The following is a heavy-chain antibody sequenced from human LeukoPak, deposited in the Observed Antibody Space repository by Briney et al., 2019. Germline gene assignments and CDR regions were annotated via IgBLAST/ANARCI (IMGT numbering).Heavy chain of an antibody. J-gene: IGHJ4*02. V-gene: IGHV4-4*02. Sequence: PSGTLSLTCAVSGGSISSSNWWSWVRQPPGKGLEWIGEIYHSGSTNYNPSLKSRVTISVDKSKNQFSLKLSSVTAADTAVYYCARANQGLRYFDWLDSYFDYWGQGTLVTVSS. CDR2: IYHSGST. CDR1: GGSISSSNW. D-gene: IGHD3-9*01. CDR3: ARANQGLRYFDWLDSYFDY.